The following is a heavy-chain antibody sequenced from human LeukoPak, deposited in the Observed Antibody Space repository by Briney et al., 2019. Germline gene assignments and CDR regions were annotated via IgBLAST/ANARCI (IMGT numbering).Heavy chain of an antibody. CDR1: GGYISSYY. Sequence: SETLSLTCTVSGGYISSYYWSWIRQPPGRGLEWIGYIYTSGSTNYNPSLKSRVTISVDTSKNQFSLKLSSVTAADTAVYYCARKYCSSTRCYDYFDYWGQGTLVTVSS. V-gene: IGHV4-4*09. CDR3: ARKYCSSTRCYDYFDY. J-gene: IGHJ4*02. D-gene: IGHD2-2*01. CDR2: IYTSGST.